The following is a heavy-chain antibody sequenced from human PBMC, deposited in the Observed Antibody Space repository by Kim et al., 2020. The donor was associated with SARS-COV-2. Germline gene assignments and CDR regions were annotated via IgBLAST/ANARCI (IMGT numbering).Heavy chain of an antibody. Sequence: SLKSRVTISVDTSKNQFSLKLSSVTAADTAVYYCARELWFGELLPFWFDPWGQGTLVTVSS. V-gene: IGHV4-39*07. D-gene: IGHD3-10*01. CDR3: ARELWFGELLPFWFDP. J-gene: IGHJ5*02.